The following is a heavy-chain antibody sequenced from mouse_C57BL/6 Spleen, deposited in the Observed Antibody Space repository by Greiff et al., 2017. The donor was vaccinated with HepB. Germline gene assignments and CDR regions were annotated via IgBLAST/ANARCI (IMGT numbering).Heavy chain of an antibody. CDR3: ARPVPACGSSYWFAD. CDR1: GYTFTSYV. D-gene: IGHD1-1*01. V-gene: IGHV1-14*01. Sequence: ESGPELVKPGASVKMSCKASGYTFTSYVMHWVKQKPGQGLEWIGYIYPYNDGTKYNEKFKGKATLTSDKSSSTAYMELSSLTSEDSAVYYWARPVPACGSSYWFADWGQGTLVTVSA. J-gene: IGHJ3*01. CDR2: IYPYNDGT.